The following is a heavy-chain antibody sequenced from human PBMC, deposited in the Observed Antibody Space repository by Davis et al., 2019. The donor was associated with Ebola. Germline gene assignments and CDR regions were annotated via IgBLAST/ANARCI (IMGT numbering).Heavy chain of an antibody. D-gene: IGHD2-2*01. V-gene: IGHV1-18*04. Sequence: ASVKVSCKASGYTFTTYNINWLRQAPGQGLEWVGWSNTYNGNTNYAPDFQGRVTMTTDTSTNTAYMDLRNLDFDDTSVYYCAGVSSREYCSSTRCFALWGQGTLVTVSS. CDR1: GYTFTTYN. CDR3: AGVSSREYCSSTRCFAL. CDR2: SNTYNGNT. J-gene: IGHJ4*03.